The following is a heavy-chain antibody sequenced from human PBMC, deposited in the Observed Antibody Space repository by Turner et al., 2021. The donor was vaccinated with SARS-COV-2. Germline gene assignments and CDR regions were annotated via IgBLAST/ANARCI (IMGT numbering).Heavy chain of an antibody. D-gene: IGHD6-19*01. CDR2: VYYIGDT. CDR1: GGSISSSSYY. V-gene: IGHV4-39*01. J-gene: IGHJ3*02. Sequence: QLQLQETGPGLVKPSGTLSLTCTISGGSISSSSYYWGWIRQPPGKGLEWIGSVYYIGDTYYNPSLKSRVTISEDTSKNQFSLKLNSVTAADTAVYYCASPGGNSGWFFAYDIWGQGTMVTVSS. CDR3: ASPGGNSGWFFAYDI.